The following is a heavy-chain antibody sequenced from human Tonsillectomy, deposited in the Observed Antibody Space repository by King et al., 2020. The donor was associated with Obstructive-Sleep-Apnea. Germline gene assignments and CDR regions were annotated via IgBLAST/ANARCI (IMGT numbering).Heavy chain of an antibody. CDR1: GGSIGSSSYY. J-gene: IGHJ6*02. CDR2: INYSGCT. V-gene: IGHV4-39*07. D-gene: IGHD2-2*03. Sequence: LQLQESGPGLVKPSETLSLTCTVSGGSIGSSSYYWGWIRQPPGKGLEWIGSINYSGCTYYNPSLRSRVSISVDTSKNQFSLRLTSVTAADTAVYYCARLDIEYSYRYGMDVWGQGTTVTVSS. CDR3: ARLDIEYSYRYGMDV.